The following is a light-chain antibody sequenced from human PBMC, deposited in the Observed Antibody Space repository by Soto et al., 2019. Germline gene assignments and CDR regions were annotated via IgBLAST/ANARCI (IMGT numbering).Light chain of an antibody. CDR3: QQYYRFPWT. CDR1: QSINTY. J-gene: IGKJ1*01. Sequence: IQMTQSPSSVSASVGDRVTITCRANQSINTYLDWYQQKQGKALKLLIYGASTLQSGVPSRFSGSGSGTDFALTISGLQSEDFATYYCQQYYRFPWTFGQGTKVDIK. V-gene: IGKV1-8*01. CDR2: GAS.